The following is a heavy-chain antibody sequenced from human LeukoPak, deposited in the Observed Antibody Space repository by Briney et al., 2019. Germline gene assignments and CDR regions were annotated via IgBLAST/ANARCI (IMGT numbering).Heavy chain of an antibody. V-gene: IGHV1-8*03. CDR2: MNPNSGNT. J-gene: IGHJ3*02. Sequence: ASVKVSCKASGYTFTSYGISWVRQAPGQGLEWMGWMNPNSGNTGYAQKFQGRVTITRNTSINTAYMELNNLKSEDTAVYYCARSVAFDIWGQGTMVTVSS. CDR1: GYTFTSYG. CDR3: ARSVAFDI.